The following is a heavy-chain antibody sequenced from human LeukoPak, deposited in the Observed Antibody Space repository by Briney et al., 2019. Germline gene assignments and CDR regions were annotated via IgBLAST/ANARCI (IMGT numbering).Heavy chain of an antibody. D-gene: IGHD6-19*01. V-gene: IGHV3-15*01. CDR3: TTGSIAVAGPAGDAFDI. CDR1: GFTVSSNY. Sequence: GGSLRLSCAASGFTVSSNYMSWVRQAPGKGLEWVGRIKSKTDGGTTDYAAPVKGRFTISRDDSKNTLYLQMNSLKTEDTAVYYCTTGSIAVAGPAGDAFDIWGQGTMVTVSS. J-gene: IGHJ3*02. CDR2: IKSKTDGGTT.